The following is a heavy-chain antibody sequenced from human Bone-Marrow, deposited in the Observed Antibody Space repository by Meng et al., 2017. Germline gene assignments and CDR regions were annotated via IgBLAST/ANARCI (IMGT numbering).Heavy chain of an antibody. J-gene: IGHJ4*02. CDR1: GFTFSSYE. Sequence: GGSLRLSCAASGFTFSSYEMNWVRQAPGKGLEWVSYISSSGSTIYYADSVKGRFTISRDNAKNSLYLQMNSLRAEDTAVYYCARRSVDIVATIKGWGGGPLDYWGQGTLVTVSS. CDR2: ISSSGSTI. CDR3: ARRSVDIVATIKGWGGGPLDY. V-gene: IGHV3-48*03. D-gene: IGHD5-12*01.